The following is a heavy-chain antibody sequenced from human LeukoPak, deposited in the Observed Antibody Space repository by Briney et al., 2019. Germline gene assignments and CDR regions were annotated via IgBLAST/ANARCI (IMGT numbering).Heavy chain of an antibody. D-gene: IGHD7-27*01. CDR3: ARGDVSTSNWAKFHF. CDR2: IIPVLDVT. J-gene: IGHJ4*02. V-gene: IGHV1-69*04. Sequence: GSSVKVSYMISGVTFSNYAITWVRQAPGQGLECMGRIIPVLDVTDYAQMFQGRLTITADSSTSTAYMELTSLTSEDTAIYYCARGDVSTSNWAKFHFWGQGALATVSS. CDR1: GVTFSNYA.